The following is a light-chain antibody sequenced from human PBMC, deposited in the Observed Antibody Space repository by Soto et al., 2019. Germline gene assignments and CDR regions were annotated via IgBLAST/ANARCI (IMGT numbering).Light chain of an antibody. J-gene: IGKJ1*01. Sequence: DIQMTQSPSTLSASKGERVTITCRASQTVSNWLAWYQQKPGKAPKLLIYDVSNLESGVPSRFSGSGSGTEFSLSISSLQPDDFASYYCQQNDSYSWTFGQRTKVDIK. CDR1: QTVSNW. V-gene: IGKV1-5*01. CDR3: QQNDSYSWT. CDR2: DVS.